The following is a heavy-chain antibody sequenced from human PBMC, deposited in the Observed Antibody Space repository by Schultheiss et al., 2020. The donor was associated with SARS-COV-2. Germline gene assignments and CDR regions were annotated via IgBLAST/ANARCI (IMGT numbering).Heavy chain of an antibody. V-gene: IGHV4-34*01. CDR2: INHSGST. J-gene: IGHJ4*02. Sequence: SETLSLTCAVYGGSFSGYYWSWIRQPPGKGLEWIGEINHSGSTNYNPSLKSRVTISVDTSKNQFSLKLSSVTAADTAVYYCARGRIVATIGYWGQGTLVTVSS. D-gene: IGHD5-12*01. CDR3: ARGRIVATIGY. CDR1: GGSFSGYY.